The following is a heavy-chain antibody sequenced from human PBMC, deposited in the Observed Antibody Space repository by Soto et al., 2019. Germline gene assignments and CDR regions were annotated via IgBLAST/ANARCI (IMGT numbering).Heavy chain of an antibody. J-gene: IGHJ6*02. CDR3: ARVTTRKGSRYYYGMDV. CDR1: GGSISSYY. CDR2: IYYSGST. V-gene: IGHV4-59*01. Sequence: SETLSLTCTVSGGSISSYYWSWIRQPPGKGLEWIGYIYYSGSTNYNPSLKSRVTISVDTSKNQFSLKLSSVTAADTAVYYCARVTTRKGSRYYYGMDVWGQGTTVTVSS.